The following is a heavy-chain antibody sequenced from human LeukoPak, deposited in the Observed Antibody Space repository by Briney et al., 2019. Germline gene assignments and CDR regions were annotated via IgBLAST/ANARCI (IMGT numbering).Heavy chain of an antibody. D-gene: IGHD6-19*01. CDR1: GFTVRSNY. CDR2: IYSGGST. V-gene: IGHV3-53*01. Sequence: GGSLRLSCAASGFTVRSNYMSWVRQAPGKGLEWVSVIYSGGSTYYADSVKGRFTISRDNSKNTLYLQMNSLRVEDTAVYYCASWPVGWYGEDSWGQGTLVTVSS. CDR3: ASWPVGWYGEDS. J-gene: IGHJ4*02.